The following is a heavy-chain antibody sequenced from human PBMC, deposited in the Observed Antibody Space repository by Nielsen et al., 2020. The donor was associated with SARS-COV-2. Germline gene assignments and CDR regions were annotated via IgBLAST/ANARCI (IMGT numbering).Heavy chain of an antibody. CDR1: GFTFGEHA. J-gene: IGHJ6*02. CDR2: SSWDGSST. CDR3: AKDVAYYYFYNGIDV. V-gene: IGHV3-43*01. Sequence: GGSLRLSCVASGFTFGEHAMHWVRRVPGKGLEWLCLSSWDGSSTFYADSVKGRFFISRDNNKNSLYLQMNDVTTEDSALYYCAKDVAYYYFYNGIDVWGRGTTVDVSS. D-gene: IGHD5-12*01.